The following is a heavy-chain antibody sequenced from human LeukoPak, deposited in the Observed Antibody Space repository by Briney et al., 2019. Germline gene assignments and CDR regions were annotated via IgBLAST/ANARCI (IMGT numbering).Heavy chain of an antibody. CDR3: AKDKFGESHFDY. D-gene: IGHD3-10*01. J-gene: IGHJ4*02. V-gene: IGHV3-15*01. CDR2: IKSKTDGGTT. Sequence: GGSLRLSCAASGFTFSNAWMSWVRQAPGKGLEWVGRIKSKTDGGTTDYAAPVKGRFTISRDDSKNTVYLQMNSLRAEDTAVYYCAKDKFGESHFDYWGQGTLVTVSS. CDR1: GFTFSNAW.